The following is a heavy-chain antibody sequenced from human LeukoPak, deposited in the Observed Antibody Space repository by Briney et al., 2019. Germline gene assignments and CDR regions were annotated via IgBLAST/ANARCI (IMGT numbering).Heavy chain of an antibody. CDR1: GFTFTNYG. CDR3: ARVVDHDYGDYYLDY. D-gene: IGHD4-17*01. Sequence: GGTLRLSCAAAGFTFTNYGMSWVRQTPGKGLEWVSRVSASGGRTYYADSVKGRLTISRDNSKNTLYLQMNSLRAEDTAVYYCARVVDHDYGDYYLDYWGQGTLVTVSS. J-gene: IGHJ4*02. CDR2: VSASGGRT. V-gene: IGHV3-23*01.